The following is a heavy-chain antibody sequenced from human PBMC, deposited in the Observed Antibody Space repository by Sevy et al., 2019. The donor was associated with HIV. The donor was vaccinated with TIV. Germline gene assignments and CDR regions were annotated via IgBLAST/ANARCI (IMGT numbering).Heavy chain of an antibody. CDR1: GGSITSLY. D-gene: IGHD3-3*02. Sequence: SETLSLTCTVSGGSITSLYWNWIRQTPGKGLEWIANIYYNGHINYNPSLKSRVTLSLDTSKNLFSLRLSSVTAAGTAMYYCAGENARGRGYSWGQGTLVTVSS. CDR2: IYYNGHI. CDR3: AGENARGRGYS. J-gene: IGHJ4*02. V-gene: IGHV4-59*08.